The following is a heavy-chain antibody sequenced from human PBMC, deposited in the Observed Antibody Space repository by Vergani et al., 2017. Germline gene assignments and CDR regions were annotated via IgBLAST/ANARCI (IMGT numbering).Heavy chain of an antibody. V-gene: IGHV1-18*01. D-gene: IGHD6-19*01. CDR3: ARDPDIAVAGIAKYGMDV. J-gene: IGHJ6*02. CDR1: GYTFTSYG. Sequence: QVQLVQSGAEVKKPGASVKVSCKASGYTFTSYGISWVRQPPGQGLEWMGWISAYNGNTNYAQKLQGRVTMTTDTSTSTAYMELRSLRSDDTAVYYCARDPDIAVAGIAKYGMDVWGQGTTVTVSS. CDR2: ISAYNGNT.